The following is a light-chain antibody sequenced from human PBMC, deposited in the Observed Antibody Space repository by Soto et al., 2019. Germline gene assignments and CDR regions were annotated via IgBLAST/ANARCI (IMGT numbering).Light chain of an antibody. J-gene: IGKJ1*01. CDR2: DAS. Sequence: ETVMTQSPATLSVSPGERATLSCRASQSVSSKLAWYQQKPGQAPRLLIYDASNRATGIPARFSGTGSGTDFTLTINNLQSEDFAVYYCQQYYNWPPWTFGQGTKVDIK. V-gene: IGKV3D-15*01. CDR1: QSVSSK. CDR3: QQYYNWPPWT.